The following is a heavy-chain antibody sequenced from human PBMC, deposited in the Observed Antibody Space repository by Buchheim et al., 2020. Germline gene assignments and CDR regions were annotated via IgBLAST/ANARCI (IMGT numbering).Heavy chain of an antibody. CDR3: AKDRLATTFFDY. D-gene: IGHD5-12*01. J-gene: IGHJ4*02. CDR2: ISYDGSNK. V-gene: IGHV3-30*18. CDR1: GFTFSSYG. Sequence: QVQLAESGGGVVQPGRSLRLSCAASGFTFSSYGMHWVRQAPGKGLEWVAVISYDGSNKYYADSVKGRFTISRDNSKNTLYLQMNSLRAEDTAVYYCAKDRLATTFFDYWGQGTL.